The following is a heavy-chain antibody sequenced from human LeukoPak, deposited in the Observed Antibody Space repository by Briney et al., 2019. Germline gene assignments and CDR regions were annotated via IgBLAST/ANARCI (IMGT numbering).Heavy chain of an antibody. Sequence: GRPLRLSCAASGFTFSSYAMHWVRQAPGKGLEWVAVISYDGSNKYYADSVKGRFTISRDNSKNTLYLQMNSLRAEDTAVYYCAARQGTKLNNWFDPWGQGTLVTVSS. CDR2: ISYDGSNK. CDR3: AARQGTKLNNWFDP. CDR1: GFTFSSYA. J-gene: IGHJ5*02. D-gene: IGHD2-8*01. V-gene: IGHV3-30-3*01.